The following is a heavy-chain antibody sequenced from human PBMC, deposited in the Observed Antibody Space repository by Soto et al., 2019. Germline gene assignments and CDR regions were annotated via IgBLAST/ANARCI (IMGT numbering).Heavy chain of an antibody. J-gene: IGHJ4*02. CDR3: ARQRTSVVTQAYFDV. V-gene: IGHV4-39*01. CDR2: IYYSGST. CDR1: GXSVSSRSYY. Sequence: XTLSLTCTVTGXSVSSRSYYWGWIRQPPGKGLEWIGSIYYSGSTYKKPSLRTRVSMSIDTSKEQFSLKLKSLTAADTALYFCARQRTSVVTQAYFDVWGPGSLVTVSS. D-gene: IGHD2-21*02.